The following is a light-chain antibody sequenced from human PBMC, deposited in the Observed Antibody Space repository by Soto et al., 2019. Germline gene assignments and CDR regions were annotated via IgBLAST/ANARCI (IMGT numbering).Light chain of an antibody. CDR3: QQYNKWPPLT. CDR2: DAS. Sequence: EVVMTQSPATLSVSPGERATLSCRASQGVGSDLAWYQQRPGQAPRLLIYDASTRATGIPARFSGSGSRKEFTLTISSLQSEDSAVYYCQQYNKWPPLTFGGGTKVEIK. CDR1: QGVGSD. J-gene: IGKJ4*01. V-gene: IGKV3-15*01.